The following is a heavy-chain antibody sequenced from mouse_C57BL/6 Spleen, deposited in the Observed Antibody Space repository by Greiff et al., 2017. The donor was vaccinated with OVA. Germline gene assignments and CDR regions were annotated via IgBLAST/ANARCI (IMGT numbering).Heavy chain of an antibody. CDR3: ARWRYHDY. CDR2: INPNNGGT. Sequence: VQLQQSGPELVKPGASVKISCKASGYTFTDYYMNWVKQSHGKSLEWIGDINPNNGGTSYNQKFKGKATLTVDKSSSTAYMELRSLTSEDSAVYYCARWRYHDYWGQGTTLTVSS. D-gene: IGHD2-14*01. V-gene: IGHV1-26*01. CDR1: GYTFTDYY. J-gene: IGHJ2*01.